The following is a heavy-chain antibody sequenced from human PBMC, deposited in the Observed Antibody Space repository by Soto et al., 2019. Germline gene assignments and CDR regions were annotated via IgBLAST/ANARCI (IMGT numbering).Heavy chain of an antibody. D-gene: IGHD5-18*01. CDR3: AREIRGYSDDYGMDV. CDR2: IYYSGSH. Sequence: SETLSQTYTVSGGSIRTGGYYWSWIRQHPGKSVEWIGSIYYSGSHYYNPSLKSRVTISVDTSKNQISLKLCSVTDADTAVYYCAREIRGYSDDYGMDVWGQGTTVTV. J-gene: IGHJ6*02. CDR1: GGSIRTGGYY. V-gene: IGHV4-31*03.